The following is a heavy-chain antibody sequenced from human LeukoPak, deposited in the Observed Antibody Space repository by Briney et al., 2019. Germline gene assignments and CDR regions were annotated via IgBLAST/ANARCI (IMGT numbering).Heavy chain of an antibody. CDR2: IYYSGST. V-gene: IGHV4-39*01. D-gene: IGHD1-26*01. Sequence: SETLSLTCTVSGGSISSSSYYWGWIRQPPGKGLEWIGSIYYSGSTYYNPSLKSRVTISVDTSKNQFSLNLSSVTAADTAVYYCATLLKWELRGAFDYWGQGTLVTVSS. CDR3: ATLLKWELRGAFDY. CDR1: GGSISSSSYY. J-gene: IGHJ4*02.